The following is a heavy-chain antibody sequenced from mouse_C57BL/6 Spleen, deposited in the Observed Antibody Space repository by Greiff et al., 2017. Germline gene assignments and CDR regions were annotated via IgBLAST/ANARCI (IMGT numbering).Heavy chain of an antibody. Sequence: EVHLVESGGGLVKPGGSLKLSCAASGFTFSDYGMHWVRQAPEKGLEWVAYISSGSSTIYYADTVKGRFTISRDNAKNTLFLQMTSLRSEDTAMXYCARQLTGYAMDYWGQGTSVTVSS. CDR2: ISSGSSTI. V-gene: IGHV5-17*01. CDR1: GFTFSDYG. J-gene: IGHJ4*01. CDR3: ARQLTGYAMDY. D-gene: IGHD4-1*01.